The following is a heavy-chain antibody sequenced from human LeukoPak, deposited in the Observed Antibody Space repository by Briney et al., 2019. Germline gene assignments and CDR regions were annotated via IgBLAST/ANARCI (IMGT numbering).Heavy chain of an antibody. Sequence: GGSLRLSCAASGFSVSSNYVSWVRQAPRKGLEWVSVIYSGGTTYYADSVKGRFTISRDNSKNTLYLQMNSLRADDTAVYYCARSTCSGGTCHGEGFDYWGQGTLVTVSS. CDR1: GFSVSSNY. CDR2: IYSGGTT. D-gene: IGHD2-15*01. CDR3: ARSTCSGGTCHGEGFDY. V-gene: IGHV3-66*02. J-gene: IGHJ4*02.